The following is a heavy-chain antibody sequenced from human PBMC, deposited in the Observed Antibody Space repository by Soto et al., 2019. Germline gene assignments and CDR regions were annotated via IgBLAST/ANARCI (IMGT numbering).Heavy chain of an antibody. J-gene: IGHJ4*02. CDR2: ISAYNGNT. Sequence: QVQLVQSGAEVKEPGASVKVSCKASGYTFTSYGLNWVRQAHGQGLEWMGWISAYNGNTNYAQKFQGRVTMTTDTSTSTAYMELRSLRSDDTAVYYCARSGRSGYYLDYWGQGTLVTVSA. CDR3: ARSGRSGYYLDY. D-gene: IGHD3-22*01. CDR1: GYTFTSYG. V-gene: IGHV1-18*01.